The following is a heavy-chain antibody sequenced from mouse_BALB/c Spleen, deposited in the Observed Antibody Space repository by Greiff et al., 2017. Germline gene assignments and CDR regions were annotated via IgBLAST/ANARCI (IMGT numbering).Heavy chain of an antibody. V-gene: IGHV3-8*02. J-gene: IGHJ4*01. CDR2: ISYSGST. Sequence: EVMLVESGPSLVKPSQTLSLTCSVTGDSITSGYWNWIRKFPGNKLEYMGYISYSGSTYYNPSLKSRISITRDTSKNQYYLQLNSVTTEDTATYYCARCASIYDGYHYAMDYWGQGTSVTVSS. CDR1: GDSITSGY. D-gene: IGHD2-3*01. CDR3: ARCASIYDGYHYAMDY.